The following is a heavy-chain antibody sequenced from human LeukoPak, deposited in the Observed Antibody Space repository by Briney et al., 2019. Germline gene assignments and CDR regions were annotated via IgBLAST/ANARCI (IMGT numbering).Heavy chain of an antibody. CDR1: GYTFTSYG. J-gene: IGHJ4*02. Sequence: ASVKVSCKASGYTFTSYGISWVRQAPGQGLEWMGWISAYNGNINYAQKLQGRVTMTTDTSTSTAYMELRSLRSDDTAVYYCARGHTVLLWFGELLTLDYWGQGTLVTVSS. V-gene: IGHV1-18*01. CDR2: ISAYNGNI. CDR3: ARGHTVLLWFGELLTLDY. D-gene: IGHD3-10*01.